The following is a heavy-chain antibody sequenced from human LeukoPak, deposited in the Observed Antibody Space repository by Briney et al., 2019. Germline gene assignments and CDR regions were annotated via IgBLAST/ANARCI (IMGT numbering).Heavy chain of an antibody. CDR2: IKQDGSEK. CDR1: GFTFSTCW. Sequence: PGGSLRLSCTSSGFTFSTCWMSWVRQAPGKGLEWVANIKQDGSEKYYVDSVKGRFTISRDNAKNSLYLQMNSLRAEDTAVYYCARSQVGDYWGQGTLVTVSS. CDR3: ARSQVGDY. D-gene: IGHD2-15*01. J-gene: IGHJ4*02. V-gene: IGHV3-7*01.